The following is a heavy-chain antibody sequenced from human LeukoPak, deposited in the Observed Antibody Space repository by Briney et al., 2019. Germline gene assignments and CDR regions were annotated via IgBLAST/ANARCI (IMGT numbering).Heavy chain of an antibody. V-gene: IGHV4-4*07. CDR3: ARDLRWNHYFDY. CDR1: GGSISSYY. CDR2: IYTSGST. Sequence: SETLSLTCTVSGGSISSYYWSWIRQPARKGLEWIGRIYTSGSTNYNPSLKSRVTMSVDTSKNQFSLKLSSVTAADTAVYYCARDLRWNHYFDYWGQGTLVTVSS. D-gene: IGHD4-23*01. J-gene: IGHJ4*02.